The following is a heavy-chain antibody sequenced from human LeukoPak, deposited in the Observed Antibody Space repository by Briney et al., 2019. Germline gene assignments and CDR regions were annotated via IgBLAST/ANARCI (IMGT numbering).Heavy chain of an antibody. V-gene: IGHV3-23*01. D-gene: IGHD6-13*01. CDR3: AKEQQQLVYHY. CDR2: VSGSDGST. J-gene: IGHJ4*02. CDR1: GFTFSTYA. Sequence: AGGSLRLSCAASGFTFSTYAMTWVRQAPGKGLEWVSAVSGSDGSTYYADSVKGRFTISRDNSKNPLYLQMNSLRAEDTAVYYCAKEQQQLVYHYWGQGTLVTVSS.